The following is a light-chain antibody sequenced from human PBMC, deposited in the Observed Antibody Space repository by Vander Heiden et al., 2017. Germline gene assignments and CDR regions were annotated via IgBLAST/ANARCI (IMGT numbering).Light chain of an antibody. Sequence: IQMTQSPSSLSASVGDRVTITCRASQSISSYLNWYQQKPGKAPKLLIYAASSLQSGVPSRFSGSGSGTDFTLTISSLQPEDFATYYCQQSYSNPRAFGGGTKVEIK. J-gene: IGKJ4*01. CDR3: QQSYSNPRA. V-gene: IGKV1-39*01. CDR1: QSISSY. CDR2: AAS.